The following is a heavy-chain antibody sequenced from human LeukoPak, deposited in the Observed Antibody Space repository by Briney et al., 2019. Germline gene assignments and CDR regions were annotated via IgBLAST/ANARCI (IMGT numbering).Heavy chain of an antibody. J-gene: IGHJ4*02. V-gene: IGHV5-51*01. CDR2: IYPGDYET. CDR1: GYSFSNYW. D-gene: IGHD2-21*02. CDR3: AIPPGYCGNDCSFDH. Sequence: GESLKISCEGSGYSFSNYWIGWVRQMPGKGLEWMGIIYPGDYETRYSPSFQGLITISVDKSISTAYLQWSSLKASDTAMYYCAIPPGYCGNDCSFDHWGQGTLVTVSS.